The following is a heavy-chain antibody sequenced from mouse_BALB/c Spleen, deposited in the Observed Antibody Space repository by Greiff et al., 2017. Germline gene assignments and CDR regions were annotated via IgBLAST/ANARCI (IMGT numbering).Heavy chain of an antibody. D-gene: IGHD2-4*01. Sequence: QVQLQQPGAELVKPGASVKLSCKASGYTFTSYWMHWVKQRPGQGLEWIGEINPSNGRTNYNEKFKSKATLTVDKSSSTAYMQLSSLTSEDSAVYYCARFEYDGEGAMDYWGQGTSVTVS. CDR1: GYTFTSYW. V-gene: IGHV1S81*02. CDR2: INPSNGRT. CDR3: ARFEYDGEGAMDY. J-gene: IGHJ4*01.